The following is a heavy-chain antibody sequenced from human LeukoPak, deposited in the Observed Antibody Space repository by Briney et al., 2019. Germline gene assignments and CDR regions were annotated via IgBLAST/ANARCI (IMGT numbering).Heavy chain of an antibody. CDR1: GGTFSSYA. D-gene: IGHD3-3*01. V-gene: IGHV1-69*05. CDR2: IIPIFGTA. J-gene: IGHJ5*02. CDR3: ARTIFGVVIPTENWLDP. Sequence: SVKVSCKASGGTFSSYAISWVRQAPGQGLEWMGGIIPIFGTANYAQKFQGRVTITTDESTSTAYMELSSLRSEDTAVYYCARTIFGVVIPTENWLDPWGQGTLVTVSS.